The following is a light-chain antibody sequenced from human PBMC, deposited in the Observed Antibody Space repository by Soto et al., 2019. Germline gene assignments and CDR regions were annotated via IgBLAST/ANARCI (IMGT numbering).Light chain of an antibody. J-gene: IGLJ1*01. CDR3: SSYTSSTTYV. Sequence: QSALTQPASVSGSPGQSITISCTGTSSDVGGYGYVSWYQQHPGKAPKLMSYGVNNRPSGVSYRFSGSKSGNTASLTISGLQAEDEADYYCSSYTSSTTYVFGTGTKLTVL. CDR1: SSDVGGYGY. CDR2: GVN. V-gene: IGLV2-14*01.